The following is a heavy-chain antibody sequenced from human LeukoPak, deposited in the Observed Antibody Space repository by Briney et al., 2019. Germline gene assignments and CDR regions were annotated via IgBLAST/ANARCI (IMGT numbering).Heavy chain of an antibody. CDR3: AKDNSLPAAPPFDY. CDR1: GFSCSSYS. Sequence: GGALRLSCPASGFSCSSYSMNWVRQAQGKGLEWVSAISGSGGSTYYADSVKGRFTISRDNSKNTLYLQMNSLRAEDTAVYYCAKDNSLPAAPPFDYWGQGTLVTVSS. CDR2: ISGSGGST. D-gene: IGHD2-2*01. J-gene: IGHJ4*02. V-gene: IGHV3-23*01.